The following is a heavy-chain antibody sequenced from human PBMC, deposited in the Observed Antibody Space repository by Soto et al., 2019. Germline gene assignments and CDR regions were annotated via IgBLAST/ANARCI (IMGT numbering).Heavy chain of an antibody. Sequence: ASVKVSCKASGYTFTSYDINWVRQATGQGLEWMGWMNPNSGNTGYAQKFQGRVTMTRNTSISTAYMELSSLRSEDTAVYYCARDRRYFDWLLQEDDAFDIWGQGTMVTVSS. CDR2: MNPNSGNT. J-gene: IGHJ3*02. CDR3: ARDRRYFDWLLQEDDAFDI. CDR1: GYTFTSYD. V-gene: IGHV1-8*01. D-gene: IGHD3-9*01.